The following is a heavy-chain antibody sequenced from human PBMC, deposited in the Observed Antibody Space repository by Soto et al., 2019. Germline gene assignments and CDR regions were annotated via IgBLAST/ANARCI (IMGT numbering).Heavy chain of an antibody. CDR2: ISSSSSTI. V-gene: IGHV3-48*01. CDR1: GFTFSTYS. J-gene: IGHJ4*02. D-gene: IGHD2-15*01. CDR3: ARGACSGGSCYSWNQYFDY. Sequence: EVQLVDSGGGLVQPGGSLRLSCAASGFTFSTYSMNWFRQAPGKGLEWVSYISSSSSTIYFADSVRGRFTISRDNAKNSLYLQMNSLRAEDTAVYYCARGACSGGSCYSWNQYFDYWGQGTLVTVSS.